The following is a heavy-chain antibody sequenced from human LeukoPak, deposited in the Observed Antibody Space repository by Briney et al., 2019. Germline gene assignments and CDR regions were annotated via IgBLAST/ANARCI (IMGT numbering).Heavy chain of an antibody. CDR2: IKQDGSEK. CDR3: AREGNYGDYDYY. V-gene: IGHV3-7*01. J-gene: IGHJ4*02. Sequence: GGSLRLSCAASGFTFSSYWMSWVRQAPGKGLEWVANIKQDGSEKYYVDSAKGRFTISRDNAKNSLYLQMNSLRAEDTAVYFCAREGNYGDYDYYWGQGTLVTVSS. D-gene: IGHD4-17*01. CDR1: GFTFSSYW.